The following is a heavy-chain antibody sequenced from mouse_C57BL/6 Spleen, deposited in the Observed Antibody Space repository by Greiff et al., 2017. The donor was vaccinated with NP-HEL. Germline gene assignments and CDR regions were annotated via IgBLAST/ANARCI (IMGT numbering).Heavy chain of an antibody. Sequence: EVMLVESGGGLVKPGGSLKLSCAASGFTFSSYAMSWVRQTPEKRLEWVATITDGGSYTYYPDNVKGRFTISRDNAKNHLYLQMSHLKSEDTAMYYCARLLWLRRAMDYWGQGTSVTVSS. D-gene: IGHD2-2*01. J-gene: IGHJ4*01. CDR2: ITDGGSYT. CDR1: GFTFSSYA. CDR3: ARLLWLRRAMDY. V-gene: IGHV5-4*03.